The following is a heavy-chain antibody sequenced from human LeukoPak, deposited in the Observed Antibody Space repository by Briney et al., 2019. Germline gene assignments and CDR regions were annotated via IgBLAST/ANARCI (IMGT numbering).Heavy chain of an antibody. V-gene: IGHV4-34*01. CDR3: ARTCTYVVKQVIQYYFDD. CDR1: GGSFSGYY. D-gene: IGHD2-8*01. Sequence: SETLSLTCAVSGGSFSGYYWSWIRQPPGKGLEWIGEINHSGSTNYNPSLKSRVTISVDTSKNQFSLKLSSVSGVDTAVDYWARTCTYVVKQVIQYYFDDRGQGALLTV. J-gene: IGHJ4*02. CDR2: INHSGST.